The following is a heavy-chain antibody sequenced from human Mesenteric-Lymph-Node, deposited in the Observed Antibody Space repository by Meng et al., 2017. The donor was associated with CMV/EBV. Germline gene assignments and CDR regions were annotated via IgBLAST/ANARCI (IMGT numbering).Heavy chain of an antibody. D-gene: IGHD4-23*01. CDR2: ISFDGSNK. CDR3: ARGSGVTGAFEI. CDR1: GFTFSSYA. J-gene: IGHJ3*02. Sequence: CAASGFTFSSYAMHWVRQPPGRGLEWVAAISFDGSNKYYTDSVRGRFTISRDNSKSTLYLQMNSLRAEDTAVYYCARGSGVTGAFEIWGQGTMVTVSS. V-gene: IGHV3-30*04.